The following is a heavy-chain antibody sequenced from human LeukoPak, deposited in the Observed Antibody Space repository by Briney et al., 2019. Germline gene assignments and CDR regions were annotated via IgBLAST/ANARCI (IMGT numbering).Heavy chain of an antibody. Sequence: GGSLRLSCGASGFTVSDYHMSWVRQAPGRGLEWISYITSSGRSTNHADSVKGRFTISRDNAKNSVVLQMSSLTVEDTAVYYCTRERRGSYYAFEYWGQGALVTVSS. D-gene: IGHD3-16*01. V-gene: IGHV3-11*01. CDR3: TRERRGSYYAFEY. J-gene: IGHJ4*02. CDR2: ITSSGRST. CDR1: GFTVSDYH.